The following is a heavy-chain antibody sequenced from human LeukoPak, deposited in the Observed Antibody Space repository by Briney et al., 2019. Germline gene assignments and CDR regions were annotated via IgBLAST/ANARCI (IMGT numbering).Heavy chain of an antibody. CDR3: ARENYYYAR. CDR2: VYPKSGGT. Sequence: ASVKVSCKASGYTFTANYVHWVRQAPGQGLEWMGFVYPKSGGTNYAQKFQGRVTMTTDTSISTVYMELSSLTSDDTAVYYCARENYYYARWGQGTLVTVSS. CDR1: GYTFTANY. V-gene: IGHV1-2*02. D-gene: IGHD3-22*01. J-gene: IGHJ1*01.